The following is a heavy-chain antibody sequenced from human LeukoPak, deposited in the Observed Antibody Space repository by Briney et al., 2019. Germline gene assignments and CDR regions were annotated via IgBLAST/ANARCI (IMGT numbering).Heavy chain of an antibody. J-gene: IGHJ1*01. CDR3: AKVRDAGAEYFQH. V-gene: IGHV3-9*01. CDR2: ISWNSDTI. D-gene: IGHD2-2*01. CDR1: GFPLCYYL. Sequence: GSSLRLPCAASGFPLCYYLMHWLRQAPGKGLEWVSGISWNSDTITYADSVKGRFTISRDNAKNSLYLQVNSVRAEDTALYYCAKVRDAGAEYFQHWGQGTLVTVSS.